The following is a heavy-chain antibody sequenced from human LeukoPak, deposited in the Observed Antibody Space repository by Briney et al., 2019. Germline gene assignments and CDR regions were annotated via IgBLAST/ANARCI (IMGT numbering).Heavy chain of an antibody. D-gene: IGHD3-22*01. CDR2: IRYDGSNK. CDR3: AKESDYYDSSGYSFDY. V-gene: IGHV3-30*02. J-gene: IGHJ4*02. CDR1: GFTSSSYG. Sequence: GGSLRLSCAASGFTSSSYGMHGVGQAPGKGLGGVAFIRYDGSNKYYADSVKGRFTISRDNSKNTLYLQMNSLRAEDTAVYYCAKESDYYDSSGYSFDYWGQGTLVTVSS.